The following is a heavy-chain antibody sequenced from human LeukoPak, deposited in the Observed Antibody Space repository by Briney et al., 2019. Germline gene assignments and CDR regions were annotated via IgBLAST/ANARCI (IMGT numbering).Heavy chain of an antibody. CDR1: GFTFSDYG. D-gene: IGHD2-2*01. CDR3: AKDRYSSPTCSPDY. Sequence: PGGSLRLSSAASGFTFSDYGMSWVRQAPGKGLEWVSSIIGSDGSTYYADSVKGRLTISRDNSKNTLYLQMNSLRAGDTAVYYCAKDRYSSPTCSPDYWGQGTLVTVSS. J-gene: IGHJ4*02. CDR2: IIGSDGST. V-gene: IGHV3-23*01.